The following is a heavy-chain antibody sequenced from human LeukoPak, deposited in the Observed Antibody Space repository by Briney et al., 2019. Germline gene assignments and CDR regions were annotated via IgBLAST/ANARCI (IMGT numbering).Heavy chain of an antibody. Sequence: GGSLRLSCAASGFTFSSYAMHWVRQALGKGLEWVAVISYDGSNKYYADSVKGRFTISRDNSKNTLYLQMDSLRAEDTAVYYCAGVVPAAMGFLCYYMDVWGKGTTVTVSS. D-gene: IGHD2-2*01. CDR2: ISYDGSNK. V-gene: IGHV3-30-3*01. CDR3: AGVVPAAMGFLCYYMDV. J-gene: IGHJ6*03. CDR1: GFTFSSYA.